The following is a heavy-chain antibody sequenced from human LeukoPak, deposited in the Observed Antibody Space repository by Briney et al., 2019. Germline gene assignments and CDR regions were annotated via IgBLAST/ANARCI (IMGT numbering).Heavy chain of an antibody. CDR2: ISSFSSHI. D-gene: IGHD3-22*01. Sequence: PGGSLRLSCAASGFIFSSYWMSWVRQAPGKGLEWVSSISSFSSHIYYADSVKGRFTISIDNSKNTLYLQMNSLRAEDTAVYYCAKLLYYYDSSQPYWGQGTLVTVSS. J-gene: IGHJ4*02. CDR1: GFIFSSYW. V-gene: IGHV3-21*04. CDR3: AKLLYYYDSSQPY.